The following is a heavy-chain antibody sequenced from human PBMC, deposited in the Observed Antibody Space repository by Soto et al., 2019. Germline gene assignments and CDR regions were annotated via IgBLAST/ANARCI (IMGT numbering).Heavy chain of an antibody. D-gene: IGHD3-10*01. V-gene: IGHV1-18*01. J-gene: IGHJ4*02. CDR1: GYTFTSYG. Sequence: QVQLVQYGAEVKKPGASVKVSCKASGYTFTSYGISWVRQAPGQGLEWMGWISAYNGNTNYAQKLQGRVTMTTDTSTSTAYMERGSRRSDDTAVYYCARGDNYGSGSYNNVEYYFDYWGQGTLVTVSS. CDR2: ISAYNGNT. CDR3: ARGDNYGSGSYNNVEYYFDY.